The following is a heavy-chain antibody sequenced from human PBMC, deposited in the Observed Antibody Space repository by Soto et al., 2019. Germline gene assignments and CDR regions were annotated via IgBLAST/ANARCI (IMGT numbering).Heavy chain of an antibody. CDR3: AKDAVFGMATICPYFDY. J-gene: IGHJ4*02. Sequence: GGSLRLSCSASGFTFSSYAMSWVRQAPGKGLEWVSAISGSGGSTYYADSVKGRFTISRDNSKNTLYLQMNSLRAEDTAVYYCAKDAVFGMATICPYFDYWGQGTLVTVSS. V-gene: IGHV3-23*01. CDR1: GFTFSSYA. CDR2: ISGSGGST. D-gene: IGHD5-12*01.